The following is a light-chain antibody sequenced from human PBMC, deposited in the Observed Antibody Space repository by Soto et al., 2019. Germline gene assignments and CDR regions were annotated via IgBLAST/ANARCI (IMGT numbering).Light chain of an antibody. J-gene: IGKJ4*01. CDR3: KQSKSFPLT. CDR2: SAS. V-gene: IGKV1-12*01. CDR1: QVIDNW. Sequence: DIQMTQSPSSVSASVGDRVTITCRASQVIDNWLAWYQQKPGKAPKVLIYSASSLQSGVPSRFSGSRSGTDFTLTISSLQPEDCASYYCKQSKSFPLTFGGGTKVDIK.